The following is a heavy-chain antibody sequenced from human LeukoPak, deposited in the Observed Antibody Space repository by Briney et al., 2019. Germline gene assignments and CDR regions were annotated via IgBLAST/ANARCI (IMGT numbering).Heavy chain of an antibody. V-gene: IGHV3-66*01. CDR1: GFTFSSYW. J-gene: IGHJ4*02. D-gene: IGHD3-10*01. Sequence: QPGGSLRLSCAASGFTFSSYWMSWVRQAPGKGLEWVSLIYSGGTTYYADSVKGRFTISTDNSKNTLYLQMNSLRAEDTAVYYCARDRHAGFDYWGQGTLVTVSS. CDR3: ARDRHAGFDY. CDR2: IYSGGTT.